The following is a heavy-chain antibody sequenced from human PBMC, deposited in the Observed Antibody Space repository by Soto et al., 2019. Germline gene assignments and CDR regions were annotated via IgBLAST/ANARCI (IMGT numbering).Heavy chain of an antibody. CDR1: GFTFGDYA. Sequence: GGSLRLSCTASGFTFGDYAMSWVRQAPGKGLEWVGFIRSKAYGGTTEYAASVKGRFTISRDDSKSIAYLQMNSLKTEDTAVYYCTRTVGTTWMENWFDPWGQGTLVTAPQ. CDR3: TRTVGTTWMENWFDP. D-gene: IGHD1-7*01. CDR2: IRSKAYGGTT. J-gene: IGHJ5*02. V-gene: IGHV3-49*04.